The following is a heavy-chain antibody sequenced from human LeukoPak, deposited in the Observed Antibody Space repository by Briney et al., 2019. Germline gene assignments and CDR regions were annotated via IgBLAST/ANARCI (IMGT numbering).Heavy chain of an antibody. CDR1: GYTFTGYY. Sequence: ASVNVSCKASGYTFTGYYMHWVRQAPGQGLEWMGWINPNSCGTNYAQKFQGRVTMTRDTSISTAYMELSRLGSDDTAVYYCARDIPYDFWSGYSLSYYYYGMDVWGQGTTVTVSS. D-gene: IGHD3-3*01. J-gene: IGHJ6*02. V-gene: IGHV1-2*02. CDR3: ARDIPYDFWSGYSLSYYYYGMDV. CDR2: INPNSCGT.